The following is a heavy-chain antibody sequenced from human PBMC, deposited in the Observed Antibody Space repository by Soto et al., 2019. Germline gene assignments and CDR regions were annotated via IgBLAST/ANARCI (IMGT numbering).Heavy chain of an antibody. CDR2: IYYSGST. J-gene: IGHJ5*02. CDR1: GGSISRGDYY. CDR3: AREAAADNWFAP. V-gene: IGHV4-30-4*01. D-gene: IGHD6-13*01. Sequence: PSETLSLTCTVSGGSISRGDYYWSWIRQPPGKGLEWIGYIYYSGSTYYNPSLKSRVTISVDTSKNQFSLKLSSVTAADTAVYYCAREAAADNWFAPWGQGTLVTVSS.